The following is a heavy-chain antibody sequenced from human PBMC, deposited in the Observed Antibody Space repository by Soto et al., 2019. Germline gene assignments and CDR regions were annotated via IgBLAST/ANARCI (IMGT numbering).Heavy chain of an antibody. J-gene: IGHJ4*02. CDR2: IYYSGST. V-gene: IGHV4-59*01. D-gene: IGHD2-15*01. CDR1: GASISGYY. CDR3: ARCDCSGAFCHYYFDY. Sequence: PSETLSLTCTFSGASISGYYWSWIRQPPGKGLEWIGYIYYSGSTNYIPSLESRVTISVDTSKNQFSLKLSSVTDAETAVYYCARCDCSGAFCHYYFDYWGQGTLVTVSS.